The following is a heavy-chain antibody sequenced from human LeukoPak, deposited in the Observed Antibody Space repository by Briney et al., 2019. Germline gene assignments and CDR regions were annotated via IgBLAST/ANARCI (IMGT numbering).Heavy chain of an antibody. D-gene: IGHD6-13*01. Sequence: GGSLRLSCAASGFTFSSYAMNWVRQAPGKGLEWVSACGTSGDTYYADSFRGRFTISRDNAKNTVYLQMSSLRAEDTAVYYCAQKTPGTHPFDYWGQGTLVTVSS. CDR3: AQKTPGTHPFDY. V-gene: IGHV3-23*01. CDR1: GFTFSSYA. J-gene: IGHJ4*02. CDR2: CGTSGDT.